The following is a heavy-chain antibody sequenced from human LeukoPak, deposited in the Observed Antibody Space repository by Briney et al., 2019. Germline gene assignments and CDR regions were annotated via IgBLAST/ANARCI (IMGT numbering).Heavy chain of an antibody. CDR1: GYTFTSYG. CDR3: ARDTYYYDSSGYASEYGMDV. CDR2: ISAYNGNT. D-gene: IGHD3-22*01. V-gene: IGHV1-18*01. J-gene: IGHJ6*02. Sequence: ASVKVSCKASGYTFTSYGISWVRQAPGQGLEWMGWISAYNGNTNYAQKLQGRVTMTTDTSTSTAYMELRSLGSDDTAVYYCARDTYYYDSSGYASEYGMDVWGQGTTVTVSS.